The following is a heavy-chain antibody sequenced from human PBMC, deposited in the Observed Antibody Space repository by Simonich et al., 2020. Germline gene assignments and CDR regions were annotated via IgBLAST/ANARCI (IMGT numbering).Heavy chain of an antibody. D-gene: IGHD3-10*01. CDR2: VEPEDGEK. CDR3: ATRNTMGSGSYYYYYYGMDV. V-gene: IGHV1-24*01. J-gene: IGHJ6*02. CDR1: GYTLTELS. Sequence: QVQLVQSGAEVNKPGASVKVSCKVSGYTLTELSMHWWRQAPGKGLEWMGGVEPEDGEKIYAQKYHGRVTMTEDTSTDTAYMELSSLRSEDTAVYYCATRNTMGSGSYYYYYYGMDVWGQGTTVTVSS.